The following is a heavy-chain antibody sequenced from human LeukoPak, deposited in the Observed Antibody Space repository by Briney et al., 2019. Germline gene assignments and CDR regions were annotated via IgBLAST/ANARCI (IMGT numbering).Heavy chain of an antibody. V-gene: IGHV3-23*01. CDR3: AKDLYNYDFWSGYYPALDY. Sequence: GGSLRLSCAASGFTFSSYAMSWVRQAPGKGLEWVSAISGSGGSTYYADSVKGRFTISRDNSKNTLYPQMNSLRAEDTALYYCAKDLYNYDFWSGYYPALDYWGQGTLVTVSS. D-gene: IGHD3-3*01. J-gene: IGHJ4*02. CDR1: GFTFSSYA. CDR2: ISGSGGST.